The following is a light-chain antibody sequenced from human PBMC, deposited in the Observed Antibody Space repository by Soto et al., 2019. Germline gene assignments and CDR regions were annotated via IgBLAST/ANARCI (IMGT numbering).Light chain of an antibody. CDR3: QQYNSYSWT. CDR2: DAS. CDR1: QTITRR. Sequence: DIQMTQSPSTLSASIGDRVTITCPASQTITRRMAWYQQKPGKAPKLLIYDASTLESGVPSRFSGSRSGSEFTLTISSLQPDDFATYYCQQYNSYSWTFGQGPLV. J-gene: IGKJ1*01. V-gene: IGKV1-5*01.